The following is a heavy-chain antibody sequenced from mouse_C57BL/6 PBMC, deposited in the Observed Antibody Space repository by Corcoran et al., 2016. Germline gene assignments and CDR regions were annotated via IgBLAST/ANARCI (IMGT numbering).Heavy chain of an antibody. J-gene: IGHJ1*03. D-gene: IGHD4-1*01. CDR1: GYTFTDYY. Sequence: EVQLQQSGPELVKPGASVKISCKASGYTFTDYYMNWVKQSHGKSLEWIGDINPNSGGTSNNQKFRGKTKLTVDKSSSTAYMELRSLTSEDSAVYYCAILTGYWDFDVWGIGTTVTVSS. CDR3: AILTGYWDFDV. CDR2: INPNSGGT. V-gene: IGHV1-26*01.